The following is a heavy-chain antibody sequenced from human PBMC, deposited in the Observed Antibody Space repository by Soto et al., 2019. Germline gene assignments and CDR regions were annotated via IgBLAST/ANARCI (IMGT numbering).Heavy chain of an antibody. CDR1: GASLSGGYSY. D-gene: IGHD1-20*01. V-gene: IGHV4-39*01. Sequence: PSETLSLTCAVSGASLSGGYSYWAWLRQSPGKGPEWIGSVFYTGFTSYNPSLESRVSVPVYTSKSQFSLKLSAVTAADTAVYFCATSQKGYNWNYFDHWGQGALVPVSS. J-gene: IGHJ4*02. CDR2: VFYTGFT. CDR3: ATSQKGYNWNYFDH.